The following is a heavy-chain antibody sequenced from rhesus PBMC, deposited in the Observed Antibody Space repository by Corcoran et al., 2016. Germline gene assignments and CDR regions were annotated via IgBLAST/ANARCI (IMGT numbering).Heavy chain of an antibody. J-gene: IGHJ5-1*01. CDR2: IYGSGGSP. V-gene: IGHV4S2*01. Sequence: QVQLQESGPGLVKPSETLPLTCAVSGASIRRNFWSWIRPAPGKGQGGMGRIYGSGGSPDYTPSRKSRVTISIDTSKNQFYLKLRSVTAADTAVYFCVGRQNYYDSAYFRNRFDVWGAGIMVTVTS. CDR3: VGRQNYYDSAYFRNRFDV. CDR1: GASIRRNF. D-gene: IGHD3-28*01.